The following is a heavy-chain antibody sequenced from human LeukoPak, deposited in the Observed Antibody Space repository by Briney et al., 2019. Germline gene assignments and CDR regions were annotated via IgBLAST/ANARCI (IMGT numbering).Heavy chain of an antibody. J-gene: IGHJ4*02. Sequence: RASVKVSCKASGYTFTSYYMHWVRQAPGQGLEWMGRIIPILGIANYAQKFQGRVTITADKSTSTAYMELSSLRSEDTAVYYCARDRHRAGFFDYWGQGTLVTVSS. CDR1: GYTFTSYY. CDR3: ARDRHRAGFFDY. CDR2: IIPILGIA. V-gene: IGHV1-69*04.